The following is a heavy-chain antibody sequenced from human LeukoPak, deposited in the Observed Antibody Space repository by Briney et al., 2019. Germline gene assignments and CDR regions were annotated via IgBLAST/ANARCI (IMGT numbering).Heavy chain of an antibody. Sequence: SETLSLTCTVSGGSISSYYWSWIRRPAGKGLEWIGRIYTSGSTNYNPSLKSRVTMSVDTSKNQFSLKLSSVTAADTAVYYCARATYYYDSSGPWIKFDPWGQGTLVTVSS. J-gene: IGHJ5*02. CDR3: ARATYYYDSSGPWIKFDP. V-gene: IGHV4-4*07. CDR1: GGSISSYY. D-gene: IGHD3-22*01. CDR2: IYTSGST.